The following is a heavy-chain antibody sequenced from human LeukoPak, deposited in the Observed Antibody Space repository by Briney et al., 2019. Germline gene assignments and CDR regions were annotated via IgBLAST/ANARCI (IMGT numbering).Heavy chain of an antibody. CDR2: ISGSGGST. J-gene: IGHJ4*02. D-gene: IGHD3-10*01. Sequence: GGSLRLSCAASGFTFSSYAMSWVRQAPGKGLEWVSAISGSGGSTYYADSVKGRFTISRDNSKNTLYLQMNSLRAEDTAVYYCAKDLSVLLWFGNLNFDYWGQGTLVTVSS. CDR3: AKDLSVLLWFGNLNFDY. CDR1: GFTFSSYA. V-gene: IGHV3-23*01.